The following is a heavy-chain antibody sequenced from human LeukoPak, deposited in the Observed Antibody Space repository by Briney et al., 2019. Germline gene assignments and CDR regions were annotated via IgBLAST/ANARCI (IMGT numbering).Heavy chain of an antibody. J-gene: IGHJ4*02. Sequence: ASVKVSCKASGGTFSSYAISWVRQAPGQGLEWMGGIIPIFGTANYAQKFQGRVTITADKSTSTAYMELSSLRSEDTAVYYCAKDFIVGGDDYWGQGTLVTVSS. D-gene: IGHD2-21*02. CDR2: IIPIFGTA. CDR3: AKDFIVGGDDY. CDR1: GGTFSSYA. V-gene: IGHV1-69*06.